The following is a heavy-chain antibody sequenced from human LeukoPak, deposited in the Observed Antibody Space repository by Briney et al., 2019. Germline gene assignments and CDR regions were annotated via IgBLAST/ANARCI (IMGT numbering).Heavy chain of an antibody. V-gene: IGHV3-21*01. J-gene: IGHJ4*02. CDR2: MSSGGAYI. Sequence: GGSLRLSCAASGFTFSTFAMTWVRQAPGKGLEWVSSMSSGGAYIYYPDSVRGRFTISRANARNSLYLLMNNLRAEDTGVYYCARDRPTGASRFFSVQWGQGTLVTVSS. CDR1: GFTFSTFA. CDR3: ARDRPTGASRFFSVQ. D-gene: IGHD3-3*01.